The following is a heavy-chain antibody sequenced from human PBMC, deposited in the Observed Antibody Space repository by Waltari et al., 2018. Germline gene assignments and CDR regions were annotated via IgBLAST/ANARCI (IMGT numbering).Heavy chain of an antibody. CDR2: IWFDGSKK. CDR1: GFTLSSYG. Sequence: QVQLMESGGGVVQSGRSLRLSCAASGFTLSSYGMHWVRQAPGKGLEWVALIWFDGSKKDYADSVKGRITISRDNSRNTVYLEINSLRAEDTAIYYCAKEGNWRYSDGSGYYFDHWGQGTLVTVSS. CDR3: AKEGNWRYSDGSGYYFDH. J-gene: IGHJ4*02. D-gene: IGHD3-22*01. V-gene: IGHV3-30*18.